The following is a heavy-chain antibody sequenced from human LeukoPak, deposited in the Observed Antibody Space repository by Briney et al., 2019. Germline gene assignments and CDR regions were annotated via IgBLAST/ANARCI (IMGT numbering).Heavy chain of an antibody. J-gene: IGHJ2*01. CDR1: GFTFSSYW. CDR2: IKQDGSEK. V-gene: IGHV3-7*03. CDR3: ARRACSSTSCFRSYWYFDL. D-gene: IGHD2-2*01. Sequence: PGGSLRLSCAASGFTFSSYWMSWVRQAPGKGLEWVANIKQDGSEKYYVDSVKGRFTISRDNAKNSLYLQMNSLRAEDTAVYYCARRACSSTSCFRSYWYFDLWGRGTLVTVSS.